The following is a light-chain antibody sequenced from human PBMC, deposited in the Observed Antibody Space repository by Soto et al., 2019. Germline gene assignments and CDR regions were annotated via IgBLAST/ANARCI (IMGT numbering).Light chain of an antibody. J-gene: IGLJ2*01. CDR1: KLGDKY. V-gene: IGLV3-1*01. CDR2: QDS. CDR3: QARDNSIG. Sequence: SYELTQPPSVSVSPGQTASITCSGDKLGDKYACWYQQKPGQSPVLVIYQDSKRPSGIPERFSGSNSGNTATLTLSGTQAMDEADYYCQARDNSIGFGGGTMLTVL.